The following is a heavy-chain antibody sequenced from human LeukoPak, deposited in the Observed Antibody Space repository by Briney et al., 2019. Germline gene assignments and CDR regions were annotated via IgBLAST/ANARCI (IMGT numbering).Heavy chain of an antibody. CDR3: AKDRAGYSYGMFDS. J-gene: IGHJ4*02. CDR1: GFTFSNYA. D-gene: IGHD5-18*01. CDR2: IVNSGGST. V-gene: IGHV3-23*01. Sequence: GGSLRLSCVASGFTFSNYAMSWVRQAPGKGLEWVSGIVNSGGSTYYADSVRGRLTISRDNSKKTVYLQMGSLRGDDTAIYYCAKDRAGYSYGMFDSWGQGTLVTVSS.